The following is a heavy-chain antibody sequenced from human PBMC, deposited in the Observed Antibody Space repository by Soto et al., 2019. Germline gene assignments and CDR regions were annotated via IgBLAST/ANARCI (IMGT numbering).Heavy chain of an antibody. CDR3: ASSKRPTALVDY. V-gene: IGHV4-4*02. J-gene: IGHJ4*02. CDR2: IYHSGTI. Sequence: QVQLQESGPGLVKPSGTLSLTCAVSGDSINSSNWWSWVRQPPGKGLEWIGEIYHSGTINYNPSLKSRISISLDKSKNQFSLKLNYVTAADTAVYFCASSKRPTALVDYWGQGALVTVSS. D-gene: IGHD2-2*01. CDR1: GDSINSSNW.